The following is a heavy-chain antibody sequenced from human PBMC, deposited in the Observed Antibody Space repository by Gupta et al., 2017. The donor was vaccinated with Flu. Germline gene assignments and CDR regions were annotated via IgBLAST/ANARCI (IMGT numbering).Heavy chain of an antibody. CDR3: AKGANWAFEI. J-gene: IGHJ3*02. D-gene: IGHD1-1*01. CDR1: GFTFTNYA. CDR2: VSGGGSNR. V-gene: IGHV3-23*01. Sequence: EVPLLESGGGLAQPGGSLRLSCATSGFTFTNYAMRWVRQAPGKGLEWVSTVSGGGSNRYYADSVKGRFTISGDSSKKTVYLQMNSLRVEDTAVYYCAKGANWAFEIWGQGTMVTVSS.